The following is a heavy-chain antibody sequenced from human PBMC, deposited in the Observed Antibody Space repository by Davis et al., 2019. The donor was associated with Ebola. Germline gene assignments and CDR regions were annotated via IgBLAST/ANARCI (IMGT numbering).Heavy chain of an antibody. CDR3: ARLCIAASGVDYYYYGMDV. D-gene: IGHD6-13*01. CDR1: GGSFSGYY. Sequence: MPSETLSLTCAVYGGSFSGYYWSWIRQLPGKGLEWIGDINHSGSTNSNPSLKSRVTISVDTSKNQFSLKLSSVTAADTAVYYCARLCIAASGVDYYYYGMDVWGKGTTVTVSS. J-gene: IGHJ6*04. CDR2: INHSGST. V-gene: IGHV4-34*01.